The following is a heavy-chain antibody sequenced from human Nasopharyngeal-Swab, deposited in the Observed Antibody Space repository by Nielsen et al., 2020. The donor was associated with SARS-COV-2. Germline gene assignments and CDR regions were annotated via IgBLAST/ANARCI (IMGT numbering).Heavy chain of an antibody. V-gene: IGHV1-2*02. CDR1: GYTFTGYY. Sequence: ASVKVPCKASGYTFTGYYMHWVRQAPGQGLEWMGWINPNSGGTNYAQKFQGRVTMTTDTSTSTAYMELRSLRSDDTAVYYCARDIQLWLRGMGYWGQGTLVTVSS. D-gene: IGHD5-18*01. CDR3: ARDIQLWLRGMGY. J-gene: IGHJ4*02. CDR2: INPNSGGT.